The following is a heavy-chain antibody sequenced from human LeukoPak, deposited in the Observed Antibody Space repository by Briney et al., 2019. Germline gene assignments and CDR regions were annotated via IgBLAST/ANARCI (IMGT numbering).Heavy chain of an antibody. CDR2: ISSSSSYM. Sequence: GGSLRLSCAASGFTFSSYSMNWVHQAPGKGLEWVSSISSSSSYMYYADSVKGRFTISRDNAKNSLYLQMNSLRAEDTAVYYCARDSYDSSGPDYWGQGTLVTVSS. V-gene: IGHV3-21*01. J-gene: IGHJ4*02. CDR3: ARDSYDSSGPDY. D-gene: IGHD3-22*01. CDR1: GFTFSSYS.